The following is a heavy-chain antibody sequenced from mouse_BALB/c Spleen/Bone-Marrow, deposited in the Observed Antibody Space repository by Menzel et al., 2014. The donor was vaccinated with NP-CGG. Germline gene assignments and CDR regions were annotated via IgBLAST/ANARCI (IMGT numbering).Heavy chain of an antibody. J-gene: IGHJ3*01. V-gene: IGHV5-4*02. Sequence: EVKLEESGGGLVKPGGSLKLSCAASGFTFSDYYMYWVRQTPEKRLEWVATISDGGSYTYYPDSVKGRFTISRDNAKNNLYLQMSSPKSEDTAMYYCARDYDYDPAWFAYWGQGTLVTVSA. CDR1: GFTFSDYY. CDR2: ISDGGSYT. CDR3: ARDYDYDPAWFAY. D-gene: IGHD2-4*01.